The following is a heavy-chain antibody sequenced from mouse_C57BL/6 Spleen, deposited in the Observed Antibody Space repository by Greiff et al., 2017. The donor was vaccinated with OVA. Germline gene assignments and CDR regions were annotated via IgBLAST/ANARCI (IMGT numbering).Heavy chain of an antibody. CDR3: TLRSY. V-gene: IGHV14-4*01. J-gene: IGHJ2*01. Sequence: VQLKESGAELVRPGASVKLSCTASGFNIKDDYMHWVKQRPEQGLEWIGWIDPENGDTEYASKFQGKATITADTSSNKAYLRLSSLTSEDTAVYYGTLRSYWGQGTTLTVSS. CDR1: GFNIKDDY. CDR2: IDPENGDT.